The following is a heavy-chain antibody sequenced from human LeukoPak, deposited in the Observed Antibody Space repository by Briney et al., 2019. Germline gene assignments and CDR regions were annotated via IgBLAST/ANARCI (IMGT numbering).Heavy chain of an antibody. J-gene: IGHJ4*02. D-gene: IGHD1-26*01. CDR3: ARPGGSYPYYFDY. CDR1: GGSISSSSYY. V-gene: IGHV4-39*01. Sequence: KPSETLSLTCTVSGGSISSSSYYWGWIRQPPGKGLEWIGSIYYSGSTYYNPSLKSRFTISVDTSKNQFSLKLSSVTAADTAVYYCARPGGSYPYYFDYWGQGTLVTVSS. CDR2: IYYSGST.